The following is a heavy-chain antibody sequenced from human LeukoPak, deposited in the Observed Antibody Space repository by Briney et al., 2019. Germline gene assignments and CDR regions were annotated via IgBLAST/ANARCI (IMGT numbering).Heavy chain of an antibody. V-gene: IGHV1-69*02. CDR2: IIPILGIA. J-gene: IGHJ4*02. D-gene: IGHD3-3*01. CDR3: AIKHDFWGGYYSDSFDY. Sequence: SVKVSCKASGGTFSSYTISWVRQAPGQGLEWMGRIIPILGIANYAQKFQGRVTITADKSTSTAYMELSSLRSEDTAVYYCAIKHDFWGGYYSDSFDYWGQGTLVTVSS. CDR1: GGTFSSYT.